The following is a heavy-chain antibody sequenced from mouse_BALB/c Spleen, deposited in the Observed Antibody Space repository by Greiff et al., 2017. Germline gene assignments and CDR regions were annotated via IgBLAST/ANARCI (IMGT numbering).Heavy chain of an antibody. CDR1: GYTFSSYW. V-gene: IGHV1-9*01. J-gene: IGHJ4*01. CDR2: ILPGSGST. D-gene: IGHD1-1*02. CDR3: ARGWQYYYAMDY. Sequence: QVQLQQSGAELMKPGASVKISCKATGYTFSSYWIEWVKQRPGHGLEWIGEILPGSGSTNYNEKFKGKATFTADTSSNTAYMQLSSLTSEDSAVYYCARGWQYYYAMDYWGQGTSVTVSS.